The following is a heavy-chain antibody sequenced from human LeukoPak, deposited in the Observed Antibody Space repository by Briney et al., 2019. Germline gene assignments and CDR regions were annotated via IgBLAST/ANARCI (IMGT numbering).Heavy chain of an antibody. D-gene: IGHD3-3*01. Sequence: SLRLSCAASGFTFDDYAMHWVRQAPGKGLEWVSGISWNSGSIGYADSVKGRFTISRDNAKNSLYLQMNSLRAEDTALYYCVKGLSPDYDFWSGPDYWGQGTLVTVSS. CDR1: GFTFDDYA. J-gene: IGHJ4*02. CDR2: ISWNSGSI. V-gene: IGHV3-9*01. CDR3: VKGLSPDYDFWSGPDY.